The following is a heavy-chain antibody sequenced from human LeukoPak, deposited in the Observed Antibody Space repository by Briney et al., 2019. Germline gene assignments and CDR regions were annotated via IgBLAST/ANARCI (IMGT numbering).Heavy chain of an antibody. V-gene: IGHV1-2*02. J-gene: IGHJ6*03. CDR2: INPNSGGT. CDR1: GYTFTGYY. D-gene: IGHD3-22*01. Sequence: ASVKVSCKASGYTFTGYYMHWVRQAPGQGLEWMGWINPNSGGTNYAQKFQGRVTMTRDTSISTAYMELSRLRSDDTAVYYCARVKITMIVRYYYMDVWGKGTTVTVSS. CDR3: ARVKITMIVRYYYMDV.